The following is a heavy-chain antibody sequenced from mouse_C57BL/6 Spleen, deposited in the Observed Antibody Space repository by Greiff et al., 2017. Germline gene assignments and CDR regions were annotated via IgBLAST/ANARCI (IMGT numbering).Heavy chain of an antibody. Sequence: QVQLQQSGPGLVQPSQSLSITCTASGFSLTSYGVHWVRQSPGKGLEWLGVIWSGGSTDYNAAFISRLSISKDKSKSKVYFQMNSLQADDTAIYYCARTGNSNYYAMDYWGQGTSVTVSS. J-gene: IGHJ4*01. V-gene: IGHV2-2*01. CDR1: GFSLTSYG. CDR3: ARTGNSNYYAMDY. CDR2: IWSGGST. D-gene: IGHD2-1*01.